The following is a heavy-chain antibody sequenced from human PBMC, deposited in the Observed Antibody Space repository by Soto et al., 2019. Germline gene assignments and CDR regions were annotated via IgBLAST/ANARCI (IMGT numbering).Heavy chain of an antibody. D-gene: IGHD3-22*01. CDR3: ARAQRASRFGSSGPSYYYGMDV. CDR1: GGSISSSSYY. J-gene: IGHJ6*02. Sequence: PSETLSLTCTVSGGSISSSSYYWGWIRQPPGKGLEWIGSIFYSGSTYYNPSLKSRVTISVDTSKNQFSLKLSSVTAADTAVYYCARAQRASRFGSSGPSYYYGMDVWGQGTTVTVSS. CDR2: IFYSGST. V-gene: IGHV4-39*01.